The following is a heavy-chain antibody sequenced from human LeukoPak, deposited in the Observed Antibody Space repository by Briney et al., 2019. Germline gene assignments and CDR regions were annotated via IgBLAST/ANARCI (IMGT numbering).Heavy chain of an antibody. CDR1: GYTFTGYY. V-gene: IGHV1-2*02. Sequence: ASVKVSCKASGYTFTGYYMHWVRQAPGQGLEWMGWINPNSGGTNYAQKFQGRVTITTDESTSTAYMELSSLRSEDTAVYYCARVLYSSSWYHFDYWGQGTLVTVSS. D-gene: IGHD6-13*01. CDR3: ARVLYSSSWYHFDY. J-gene: IGHJ4*02. CDR2: INPNSGGT.